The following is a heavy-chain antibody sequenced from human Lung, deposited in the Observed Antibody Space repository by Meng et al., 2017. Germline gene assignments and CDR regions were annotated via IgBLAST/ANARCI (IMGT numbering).Heavy chain of an antibody. V-gene: IGHV4-34*01. Sequence: VPLQQWGAGLLKPSETLSLTCAVYGGSFSGYYWSWIRQPPGKGLEWIGEINHSGSTNYNPSLKSRVTISVDTSKNQFSLKLSSVTAADTAVYYCARPKQANWYFDLWGRGTLVTVSS. CDR3: ARPKQANWYFDL. CDR2: INHSGST. CDR1: GGSFSGYY. J-gene: IGHJ2*01. D-gene: IGHD1/OR15-1a*01.